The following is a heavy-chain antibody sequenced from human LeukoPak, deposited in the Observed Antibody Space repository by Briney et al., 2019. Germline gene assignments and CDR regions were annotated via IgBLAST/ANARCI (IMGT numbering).Heavy chain of an antibody. D-gene: IGHD3-10*01. CDR3: ARGITMVRGVIITPRVDYYYYMDV. J-gene: IGHJ6*03. Sequence: GGSLRLSCAASGFTFSSYAMHWVRQAPGKGLEWVAVISYDGSNKYYADSVKGRFTISRDNSKNTLYLQMNSLRAEDTAVYYCARGITMVRGVIITPRVDYYYYMDVWGKGTTVTVSS. CDR1: GFTFSSYA. V-gene: IGHV3-30*04. CDR2: ISYDGSNK.